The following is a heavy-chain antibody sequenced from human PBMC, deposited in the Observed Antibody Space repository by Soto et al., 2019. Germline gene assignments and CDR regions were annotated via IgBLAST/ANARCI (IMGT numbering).Heavy chain of an antibody. CDR2: INPGNGNT. CDR3: ARAGYNYGNTYYGMDV. Sequence: QVQLVQSGAEVKKPGASVIISCKVSGYTFTSYVMHWVRQAPGQRLEWMGWINPGNGNTKYSQKFQDRVTISRDTSASTAYMEVSSLRSEDTAVYYCARAGYNYGNTYYGMDVWGQGTTFTVSS. J-gene: IGHJ6*02. D-gene: IGHD5-18*01. CDR1: GYTFTSYV. V-gene: IGHV1-3*01.